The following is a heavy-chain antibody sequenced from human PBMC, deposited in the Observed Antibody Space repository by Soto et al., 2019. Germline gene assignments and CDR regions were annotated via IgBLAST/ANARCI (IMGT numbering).Heavy chain of an antibody. CDR2: IVGSGDNT. J-gene: IGHJ3*02. Sequence: GGSLRLSFAASGFTFSSYTMTWVRQAPGERLEWVSSIVGSGDNTYYADSVKGRFTISRDNSKTTLYLQMNSLRAEDTAVYYCAKYYYGSGSIRAFDIWGQGTMVTVSS. CDR1: GFTFSSYT. CDR3: AKYYYGSGSIRAFDI. D-gene: IGHD3-10*01. V-gene: IGHV3-23*01.